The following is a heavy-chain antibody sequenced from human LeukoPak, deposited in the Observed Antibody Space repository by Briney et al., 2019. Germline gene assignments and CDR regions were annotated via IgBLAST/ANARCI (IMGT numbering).Heavy chain of an antibody. J-gene: IGHJ5*02. D-gene: IGHD1-7*01. Sequence: GGSLRLSCAASGFTFSSYAMHWVRQAPGKGLEWVAVISYDGSNKYYADSVKGRFTISRDNSKNTLYLQMNSLRAEDTAVYYCARGAWYLITGTSDPWGQGTLVTVSS. CDR1: GFTFSSYA. CDR2: ISYDGSNK. V-gene: IGHV3-30-3*01. CDR3: ARGAWYLITGTSDP.